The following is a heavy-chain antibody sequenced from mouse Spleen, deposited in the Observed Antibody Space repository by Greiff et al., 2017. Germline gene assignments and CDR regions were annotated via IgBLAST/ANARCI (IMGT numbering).Heavy chain of an antibody. CDR2: IDPSDSYT. V-gene: IGHV1-69*02. J-gene: IGHJ1*01. CDR3: ARAYYYGSRDFDV. Sequence: QVQLQQSGAELVKPGASVKLSCKASGYTFTSYWMHWVKQRPGQGLEWIGEIDPSDSYTNYNQKFKGKATLTVDKSSSTAYMQLSSLTSEDSAVYYCARAYYYGSRDFDVWGAGTTVTVSS. D-gene: IGHD1-1*01. CDR1: GYTFTSYW.